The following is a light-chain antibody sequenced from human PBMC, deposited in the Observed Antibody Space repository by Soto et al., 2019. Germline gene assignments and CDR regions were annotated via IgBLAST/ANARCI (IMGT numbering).Light chain of an antibody. V-gene: IGLV1-44*01. J-gene: IGLJ1*01. CDR2: SNN. CDR3: CSYKSSRTYV. Sequence: QSVLTQPPSASGTPGQRVTISCSGSSSNIGSNTVNWYQQLPGTAPKLLIYSNNQRPSGVPDRFSGSKSGTSASLAISGLQYEDEADYYCCSYKSSRTYVFGTGTKVTV. CDR1: SSNIGSNT.